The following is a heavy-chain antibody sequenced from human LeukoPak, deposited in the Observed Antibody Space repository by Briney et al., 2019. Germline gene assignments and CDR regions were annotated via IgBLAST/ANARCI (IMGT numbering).Heavy chain of an antibody. CDR1: GYTFTGYY. CDR2: INPNSGGT. J-gene: IGHJ5*02. Sequence: ASVKVSCKASGYTFTGYYMHWVRQAPGQGLEWMGWINPNSGGTNYAQKFQGRVTVTRDTSISTASMELSRLISDDTAVYYCARDIHYGSGSQAWFDPWGQGTLVTVSS. CDR3: ARDIHYGSGSQAWFDP. D-gene: IGHD3-10*01. V-gene: IGHV1-2*02.